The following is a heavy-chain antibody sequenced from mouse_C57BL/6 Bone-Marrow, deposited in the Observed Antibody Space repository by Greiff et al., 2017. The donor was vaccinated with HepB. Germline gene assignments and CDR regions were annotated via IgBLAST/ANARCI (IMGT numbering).Heavy chain of an antibody. Sequence: QVQLQQPGAELVKPGASVKLSCKASGYTFTSYWMHWVKQRPGQGLEWIGMIHPNSGSTNYNEKFKSKATLTVDKSSSTAYMQISSLTSEDSAVYYCARKKTWFAYWGQGTLVTVSA. CDR3: ARKKTWFAY. V-gene: IGHV1-64*01. J-gene: IGHJ3*01. CDR1: GYTFTSYW. CDR2: IHPNSGST.